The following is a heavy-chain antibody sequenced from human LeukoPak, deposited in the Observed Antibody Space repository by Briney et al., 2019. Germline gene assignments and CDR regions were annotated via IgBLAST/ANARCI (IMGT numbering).Heavy chain of an antibody. CDR3: AREGVITIIRGVNFGY. CDR1: DYSISTDYY. J-gene: IGHJ4*02. CDR2: IYYSGST. D-gene: IGHD3-10*01. Sequence: PSETLSLTCIVSDYSISTDYYWGWIRQPPGKGLEWIGNIYYSGSTYYTPSLKSRVTISVDTSKNQFSLKLSSVTAADTAVYYCAREGVITIIRGVNFGYWGQGTLVTVSS. V-gene: IGHV4-38-2*02.